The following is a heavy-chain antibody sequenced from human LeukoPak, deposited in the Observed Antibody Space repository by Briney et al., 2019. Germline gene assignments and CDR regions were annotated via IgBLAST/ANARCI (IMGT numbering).Heavy chain of an antibody. D-gene: IGHD3-10*01. V-gene: IGHV1-69*17. Sequence: GASVKVSCKASGDIFNSFTISWVRQAPGQGLEWMGGIIPIFGVTNYAQKFQGRVTITADKSTSTVYMELRSLRSDDTAVYYCARDSQEGLWFGESVPFDYWGQGTLVTVSS. CDR2: IIPIFGVT. CDR1: GDIFNSFT. J-gene: IGHJ4*02. CDR3: ARDSQEGLWFGESVPFDY.